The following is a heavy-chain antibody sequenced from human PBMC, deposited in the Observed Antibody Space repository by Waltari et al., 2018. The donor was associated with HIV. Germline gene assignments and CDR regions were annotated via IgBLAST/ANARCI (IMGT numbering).Heavy chain of an antibody. V-gene: IGHV3-15*01. CDR3: TMYSGHEYYYYYYMDV. CDR2: IKSKVDGGTT. Sequence: EVQLVESGGGLVKPGGSLRLSCVASGFTFRNAWMSWVSQAPGKGLEWVGRIKSKVDGGTTDYGAAVKGRFTISRDDSKNTLYLQMNSVKSEDTAVYYCTMYSGHEYYYYYYMDVWGKGTTVTVSS. J-gene: IGHJ6*03. CDR1: GFTFRNAW. D-gene: IGHD5-12*01.